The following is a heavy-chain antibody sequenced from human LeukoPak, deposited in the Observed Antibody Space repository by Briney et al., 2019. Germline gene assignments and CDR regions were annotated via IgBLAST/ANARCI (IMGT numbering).Heavy chain of an antibody. CDR2: INSDGSST. Sequence: GGSLRLSCAASGFTFSSYWMHWVRQAPGKGLVWVSRINSDGSSTSYADSVKGRFTISRDNAKNTLYLQMNSLRAEDTAVYYCAKDGSAGWDWYFDLWGRGTLVTVSS. J-gene: IGHJ2*01. CDR1: GFTFSSYW. V-gene: IGHV3-74*01. CDR3: AKDGSAGWDWYFDL. D-gene: IGHD1-26*01.